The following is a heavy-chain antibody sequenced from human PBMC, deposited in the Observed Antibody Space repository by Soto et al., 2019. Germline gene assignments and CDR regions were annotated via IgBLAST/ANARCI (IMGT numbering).Heavy chain of an antibody. V-gene: IGHV3-66*01. Sequence: GGSLRLSCAASGFTVSSNYMSWVRQAPGKGLEWVSVIYSGGSTYYADSVKGRFTISRDNSKNTLYLQMNSLRAEDTAVYYCARDPFNWNYENYYYYMDVWGKGTTVTVSS. CDR1: GFTVSSNY. D-gene: IGHD1-7*01. CDR2: IYSGGST. J-gene: IGHJ6*03. CDR3: ARDPFNWNYENYYYYMDV.